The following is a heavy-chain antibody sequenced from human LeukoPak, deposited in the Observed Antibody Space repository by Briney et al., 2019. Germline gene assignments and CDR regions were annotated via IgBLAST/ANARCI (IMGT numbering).Heavy chain of an antibody. CDR3: AFLPTYYYGSGSSEDDY. CDR2: INPSGGST. Sequence: ASVKVSCKASGYTFTGYYMHWVRQAPGQGLEWMGIINPSGGSTSSAQKFQGRVTMTRDMSTSTVYMDLSSLRSEDTAVYYCAFLPTYYYGSGSSEDDYWGQGTLVTVSS. J-gene: IGHJ4*02. V-gene: IGHV1-46*01. D-gene: IGHD3-10*01. CDR1: GYTFTGYY.